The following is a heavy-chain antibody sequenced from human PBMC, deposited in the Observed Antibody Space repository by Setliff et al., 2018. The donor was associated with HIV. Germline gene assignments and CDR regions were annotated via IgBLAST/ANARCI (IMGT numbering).Heavy chain of an antibody. CDR2: ISWNGDST. J-gene: IGHJ3*01. Sequence: GSLRLSCAASGFTFTEYSMSWVRQTPGKGLEWICGISWNGDSTNYADSVKGRFTISRDNAKNSLFLEMTNLRAEDTAFYYCTNKPESFNSFEVWGQGTVVTVSS. V-gene: IGHV3-20*04. CDR3: TNKPESFNSFEV. CDR1: GFTFTEYS.